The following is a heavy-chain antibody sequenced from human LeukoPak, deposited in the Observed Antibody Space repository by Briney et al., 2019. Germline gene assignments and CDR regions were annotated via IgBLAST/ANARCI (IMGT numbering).Heavy chain of an antibody. CDR2: ISGSGGST. V-gene: IGHV3-23*01. CDR3: AKGWLYYYGSGSYSSDAFDI. D-gene: IGHD3-10*01. Sequence: PGGSLRLSCAASGFTFSSYAMSWVRQAPGRGLEWVSAISGSGGSTYYADSVKGQFTISRDNSKNTLYLQMNSLRAEDTAVYYCAKGWLYYYGSGSYSSDAFDIWGQGTMVTVSS. J-gene: IGHJ3*02. CDR1: GFTFSSYA.